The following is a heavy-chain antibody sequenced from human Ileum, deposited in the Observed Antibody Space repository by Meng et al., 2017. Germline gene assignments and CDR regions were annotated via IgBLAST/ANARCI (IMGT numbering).Heavy chain of an antibody. Sequence: EQVVASGGGVVQPGGSLRLSCAAPGFTFSSYWMRWVRQAPGKGLVWVARINTDGSDTRYADYVKGRFTISRDNAQNMVYLQMNSLRAEDTAVYYCARDKPHNWFDPWGQGTLVTVPS. J-gene: IGHJ5*02. CDR1: GFTFSSYW. V-gene: IGHV3-74*01. CDR3: ARDKPHNWFDP. CDR2: INTDGSDT.